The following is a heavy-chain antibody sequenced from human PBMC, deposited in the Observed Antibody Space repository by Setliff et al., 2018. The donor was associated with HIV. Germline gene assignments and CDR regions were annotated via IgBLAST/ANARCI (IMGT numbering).Heavy chain of an antibody. CDR1: GFTFSSYG. Sequence: PGGSLRLSCAASGFTFSSYGMHWVRQAPGKGLEWVAFIQYDESNKYYGDSVRGRFTISRDNSKNTLYLQMNSLRSEDTAVYFCAKSFNSGPTNWNIDVWGTGTTVTVSS. CDR2: IQYDESNK. CDR3: AKSFNSGPTNWNIDV. V-gene: IGHV3-30*02. J-gene: IGHJ6*03. D-gene: IGHD1-20*01.